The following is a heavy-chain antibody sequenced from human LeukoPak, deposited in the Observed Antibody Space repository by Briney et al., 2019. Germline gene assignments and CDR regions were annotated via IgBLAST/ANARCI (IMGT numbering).Heavy chain of an antibody. Sequence: GGSLRLSCAASGFTFSSYEMNWVRQAPGKGLEWVSYISSSGSTIYYADSVKGRFTISRDNAKNSLYLQMNSLRAEDTAVYYCARLPGLGQIDYWGQGTLVTVSS. V-gene: IGHV3-48*03. CDR3: ARLPGLGQIDY. J-gene: IGHJ4*02. CDR1: GFTFSSYE. CDR2: ISSSGSTI.